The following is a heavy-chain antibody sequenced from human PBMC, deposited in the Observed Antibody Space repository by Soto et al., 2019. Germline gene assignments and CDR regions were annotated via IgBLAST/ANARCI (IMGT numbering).Heavy chain of an antibody. V-gene: IGHV3-23*01. CDR3: AKDRGRTWYEDY. D-gene: IGHD6-13*01. CDR1: GFTFSSYA. Sequence: EVQLLESGGGLVQPGGSLRLSCAASGFTFSSYAMTWVRQAPGKGLEWVSAISGSGNTSYYAASVKGRFTISRDSSKKMLYLQMTSLRPEDTAVYYCAKDRGRTWYEDYWGQGTLVTVSS. CDR2: ISGSGNTS. J-gene: IGHJ4*02.